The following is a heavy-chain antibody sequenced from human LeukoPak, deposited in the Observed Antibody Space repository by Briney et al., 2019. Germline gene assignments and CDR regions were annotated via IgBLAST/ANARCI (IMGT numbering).Heavy chain of an antibody. J-gene: IGHJ4*02. V-gene: IGHV3-53*01. CDR1: GFTFSNAW. Sequence: GGSLRLSCAASGFTFSNAWMNWVRQAPGKGLEWVSVIYSGGSTYYADSVKGRFTISRDNSKNTLYLQMNSLRAEDTAVYYCAIVGATTAFDYWGQGTLVTVSS. D-gene: IGHD1-26*01. CDR3: AIVGATTAFDY. CDR2: IYSGGST.